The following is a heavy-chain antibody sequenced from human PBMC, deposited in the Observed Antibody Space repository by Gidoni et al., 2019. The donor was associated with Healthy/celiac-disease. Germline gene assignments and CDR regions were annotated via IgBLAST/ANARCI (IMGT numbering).Heavy chain of an antibody. J-gene: IGHJ5*02. D-gene: IGHD3-22*01. Sequence: QVQLQESGPGLVKPSQTLSLTCTVSGGSISSGGDYWRWIRQHPGKGLEWIGYIYYSGITYYNPSLKSRVTISVDTSKNQFSLKLSSVTAADTAVYYCARDAVYDSSGYYPRFDPWGQGTLVTVSS. CDR2: IYYSGIT. V-gene: IGHV4-31*03. CDR3: ARDAVYDSSGYYPRFDP. CDR1: GGSISSGGDY.